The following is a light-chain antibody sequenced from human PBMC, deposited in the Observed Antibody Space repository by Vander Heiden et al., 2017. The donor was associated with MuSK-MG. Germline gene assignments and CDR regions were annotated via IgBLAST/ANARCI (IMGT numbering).Light chain of an antibody. CDR2: SNN. CDR3: AAWDDSLNGVV. CDR1: RSNIGSNT. J-gene: IGLJ2*01. V-gene: IGLV1-44*01. Sequence: QSVLTPPPSASVPPGQRVTISCSGSRSNIGSNTVNWYQQRPGTAPKLLIYSNNQRPSGVPDRFSGAKSGTSASLAISGLQSEEEADYYCAAWDDSLNGVVFGGGTKLTVL.